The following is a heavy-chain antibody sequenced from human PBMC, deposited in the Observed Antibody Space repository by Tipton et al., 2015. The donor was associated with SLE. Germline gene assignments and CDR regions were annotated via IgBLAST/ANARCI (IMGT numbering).Heavy chain of an antibody. CDR3: AKALTVAGTEVYFDY. V-gene: IGHV3-30*02. Sequence: SLRLSCAASGFTFSSYGMHWVRRAPGKGLEWVAFIRFDGSYKYYADSVKGRFTISRDNSKNTLYLQINSLRAEDTAVYYCAKALTVAGTEVYFDYWGQGTLVTVSS. J-gene: IGHJ4*02. D-gene: IGHD6-19*01. CDR2: IRFDGSYK. CDR1: GFTFSSYG.